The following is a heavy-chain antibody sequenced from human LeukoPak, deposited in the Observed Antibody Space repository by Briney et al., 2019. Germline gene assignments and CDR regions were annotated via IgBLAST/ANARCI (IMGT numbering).Heavy chain of an antibody. CDR1: GGSISSYY. V-gene: IGHV4-59*08. Sequence: SETLSLTCTVSGGSISSYYWSWIRQPPGKGLEWIGYIYYSGSTNYNPSLKSRGTISVDTSKNQFSLKLSSVTAADTAVYYCARHRRRGYDYGGFDYWGQGTLVTVSS. CDR2: IYYSGST. D-gene: IGHD5-12*01. J-gene: IGHJ4*02. CDR3: ARHRRRGYDYGGFDY.